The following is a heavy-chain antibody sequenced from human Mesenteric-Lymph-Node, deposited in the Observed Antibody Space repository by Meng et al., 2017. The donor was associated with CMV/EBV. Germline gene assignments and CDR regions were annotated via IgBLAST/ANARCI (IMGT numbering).Heavy chain of an antibody. CDR2: IYSGGST. CDR1: GFTVSADY. V-gene: IGHV3-66*02. J-gene: IGHJ4*02. D-gene: IGHD3-16*01. Sequence: GESLKISCAASGFTVSADYMSWARQAPGKGLEWVSVIYSGGSTYYADSVKGRCTISRDNSENTLYLQMNSLRAEDTAVYYCAKVGVVPPSGDLDYWGQGTLVTVSS. CDR3: AKVGVVPPSGDLDY.